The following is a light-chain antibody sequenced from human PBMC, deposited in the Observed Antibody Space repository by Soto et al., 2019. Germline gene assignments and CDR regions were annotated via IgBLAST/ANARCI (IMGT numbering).Light chain of an antibody. J-gene: IGLJ1*01. V-gene: IGLV2-14*01. CDR3: SSYTSSSTLSYV. CDR2: EVS. Sequence: QSVLTQPASVSGSPGQSITISCTGTSSDVGGYNYVSWYQQHPGKAPKLMIYEVSNRPSGGSNRFSGSKSGNTAYLTISGLQAEDEADYYCSSYTSSSTLSYVFGTGTKVTVL. CDR1: SSDVGGYNY.